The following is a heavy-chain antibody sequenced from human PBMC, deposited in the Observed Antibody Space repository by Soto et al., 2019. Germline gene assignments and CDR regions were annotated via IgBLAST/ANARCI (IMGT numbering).Heavy chain of an antibody. CDR2: INHSGST. J-gene: IGHJ4*02. D-gene: IGHD3-16*02. CDR1: GGSFICYF. V-gene: IGHV4-34*01. Sequence: SETLSLTRTVYGGSFICYFWILIRKPPGKGLEWIGEINHSGSTNYNPSLKSRVTISVDTSKNQFSLKLSSVTAADTAVYYCARSGNYDYVWGSYRYRAFDYWGQGTLVTSPQ. CDR3: ARSGNYDYVWGSYRYRAFDY.